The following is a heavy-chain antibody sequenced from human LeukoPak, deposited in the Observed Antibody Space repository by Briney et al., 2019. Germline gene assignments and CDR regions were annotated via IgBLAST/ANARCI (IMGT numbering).Heavy chain of an antibody. CDR1: GFTFSSYE. Sequence: PGGSLRLSCAASGFTFSSYEMNWVRQAPGKGLEWVSYISSSGSTIYYADSVKGRFTISRDNAKNSLYLQMNSLRAEDTAVCYCARATDDDSYYYYYMDVWGKGTTVTVSS. V-gene: IGHV3-48*03. CDR2: ISSSGSTI. CDR3: ARATDDDSYYYYYMDV. J-gene: IGHJ6*03.